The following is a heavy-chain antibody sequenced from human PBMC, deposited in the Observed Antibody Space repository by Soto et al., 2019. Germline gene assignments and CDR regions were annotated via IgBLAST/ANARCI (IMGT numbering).Heavy chain of an antibody. Sequence: SETLSLTCTVSGGSISSYYWSWIRQPPGKGLEWIGYIYYSGSTNYNPSLKSRVTISVDTSKNQFSLKLSSVTAADTAVYYCASHNLLRVIDYWGQGTLVTVSS. V-gene: IGHV4-59*08. J-gene: IGHJ4*02. CDR1: GGSISSYY. CDR3: ASHNLLRVIDY. D-gene: IGHD3-9*01. CDR2: IYYSGST.